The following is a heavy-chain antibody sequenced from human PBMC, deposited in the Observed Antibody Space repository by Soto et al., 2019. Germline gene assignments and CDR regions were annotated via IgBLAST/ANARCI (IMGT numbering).Heavy chain of an antibody. CDR2: IYRGGTT. CDR1: GLTVTNNY. D-gene: IGHD4-17*01. V-gene: IGHV3-66*01. J-gene: IGHJ2*01. Sequence: EVKLVESGGGLVQPGGSLRLSCVASGLTVTNNYLSWVRQAPGKGLEWVSIIYRGGTTYYADSVKGRFTLSRDNSKNTVYLQMNSLRAEDTAVYYCATEVPSGDADLNWYFDLWGRGTLVTVSS. CDR3: ATEVPSGDADLNWYFDL.